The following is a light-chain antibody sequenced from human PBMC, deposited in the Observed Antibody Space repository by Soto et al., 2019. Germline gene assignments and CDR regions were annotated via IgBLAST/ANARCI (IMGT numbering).Light chain of an antibody. CDR2: GAS. Sequence: EIVLTQSPGTLSLSPGERATLSCRASQSVSSSFLAWYQQKPGQAPRLLIFGASSRATGIPDRFSGSGSGNDFTLTISRLEPDDFAVYYCQHYGSSQFTFGPGTKVDIK. J-gene: IGKJ3*01. CDR3: QHYGSSQFT. V-gene: IGKV3-20*01. CDR1: QSVSSSF.